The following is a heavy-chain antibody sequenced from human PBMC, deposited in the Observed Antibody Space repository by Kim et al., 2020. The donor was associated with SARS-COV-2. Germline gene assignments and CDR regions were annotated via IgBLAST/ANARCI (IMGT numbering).Heavy chain of an antibody. Sequence: SVKGRFTISRDNAKNSLYLQMNSLRAEDTALYHCARDPVDCSGGSCYFDYWGQGTLVTVSS. CDR3: ARDPVDCSGGSCYFDY. J-gene: IGHJ4*02. D-gene: IGHD2-15*01. V-gene: IGHV3-20*01.